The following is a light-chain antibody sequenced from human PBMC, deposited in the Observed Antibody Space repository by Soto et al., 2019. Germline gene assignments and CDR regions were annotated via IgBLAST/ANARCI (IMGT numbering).Light chain of an antibody. V-gene: IGKV3-20*01. CDR3: HQYGSSPFT. CDR1: QSVSSSY. Sequence: EIVLTQSPGTLFLSPGERATLSCRASQSVSSSYLAWYQQKPGQAPRLLIYGASSRASGIPDKFSGSGSGTDFTLTIRRLEPEDFAVYYCHQYGSSPFTFGQGTKLEIK. J-gene: IGKJ2*01. CDR2: GAS.